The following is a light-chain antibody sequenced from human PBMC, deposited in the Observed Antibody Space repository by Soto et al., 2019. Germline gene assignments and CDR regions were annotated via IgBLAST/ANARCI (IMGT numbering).Light chain of an antibody. Sequence: DIQMTQSPSSLSASVADIVTITCRASRSITNYLNWYQQKPGRAPKLLIYAASRLQGGVPSRFSGSGSGTDFTLTFSSLQPEDSATYYCQQSYSTPRTFGQGTKVDIK. J-gene: IGKJ1*01. CDR3: QQSYSTPRT. CDR1: RSITNY. V-gene: IGKV1-39*01. CDR2: AAS.